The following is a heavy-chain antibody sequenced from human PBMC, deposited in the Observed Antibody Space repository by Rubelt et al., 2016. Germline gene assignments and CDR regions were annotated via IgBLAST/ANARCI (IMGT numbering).Heavy chain of an antibody. CDR3: ARHAELGPFDY. D-gene: IGHD7-27*01. CDR2: GDSDT. J-gene: IGHJ4*02. V-gene: IGHV5-51*01. Sequence: GDSDTRYSPSFHGQVTISADKSISTAYLQWSSLKASDTALYYCARHAELGPFDYWGQGSLVTVPS.